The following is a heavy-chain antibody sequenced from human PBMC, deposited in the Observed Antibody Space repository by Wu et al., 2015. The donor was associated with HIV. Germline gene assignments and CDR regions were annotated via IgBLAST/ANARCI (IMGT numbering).Heavy chain of an antibody. CDR3: ATTNDLAYCGGDCYSVPRPSPSYYYYGMDV. D-gene: IGHD2-21*02. CDR2: VDPEDGET. V-gene: IGHV1-69-2*01. J-gene: IGHJ6*02. Sequence: EVQLVQSGAEVKKPGATVKISCKVSGYTFTDYMHWVQQAPGKGLEWMGLVDPEDGETIYAEKFQGRVTITADTSTDTAYMELSSLRSEDTAVYYCATTNDLAYCGGDCYSVPRPSPSYYYYGMDVWAKGPRSPSP. CDR1: GYTFTDY.